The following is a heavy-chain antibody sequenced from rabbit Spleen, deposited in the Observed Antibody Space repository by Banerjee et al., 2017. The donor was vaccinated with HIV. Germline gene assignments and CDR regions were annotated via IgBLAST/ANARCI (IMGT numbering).Heavy chain of an antibody. CDR2: IDPVFGTT. J-gene: IGHJ4*01. CDR1: GLDFSSSYW. Sequence: QEQLVESGGGLVQPEGSLTLTCTASGLDFSSSYWIYWVRQAPGKGLEWIGYIDPVFGTTYYASWAKGRFTISKTSSTTVTLQMTSLTVADTATYFCAREKSGIVGYDLWGPGTLVTVS. CDR3: AREKSGIVGYDL. D-gene: IGHD6-1*01. V-gene: IGHV1S45*01.